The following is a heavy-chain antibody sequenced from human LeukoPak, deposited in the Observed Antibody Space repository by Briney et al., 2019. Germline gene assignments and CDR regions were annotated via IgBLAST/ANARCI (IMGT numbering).Heavy chain of an antibody. J-gene: IGHJ4*02. V-gene: IGHV5-51*01. CDR2: IHPGDSDT. D-gene: IGHD5-12*01. CDR3: ARSPWNSYDY. Sequence: LGESLKISCNGSGYTFTSYWIGWVRQMPGKGLEWMGIIHPGDSDTRYSPSFQGQVTISVDKSISTAYLQWSSLKASDTAMYYCARSPWNSYDYWGQGTLVTVSS. CDR1: GYTFTSYW.